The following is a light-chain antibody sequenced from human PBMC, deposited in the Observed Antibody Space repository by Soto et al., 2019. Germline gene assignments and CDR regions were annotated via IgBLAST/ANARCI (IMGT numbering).Light chain of an antibody. J-gene: IGKJ1*01. Sequence: EIVLTQSPGTLSLSPGERATLSCRASQSVANSYLAWYQQKPGQAPRLLIYDASSRATGIPDRFTGSGSGTEFTLTISRLEPEDFAVFYCQQYGSSPWTFGQGTKVEIE. V-gene: IGKV3-20*01. CDR3: QQYGSSPWT. CDR2: DAS. CDR1: QSVANSY.